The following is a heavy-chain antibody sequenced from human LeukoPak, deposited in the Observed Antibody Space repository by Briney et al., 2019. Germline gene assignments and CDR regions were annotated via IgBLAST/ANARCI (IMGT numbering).Heavy chain of an antibody. CDR1: GFTFDDYG. J-gene: IGHJ6*03. CDR2: INWNGGST. Sequence: GGSLRLSCAASGFTFDDYGMSWVRQAPGKGLEWVSGINWNGGSTGYADSVKGRFTISRDNAKNSLYLQMNSLRAEDTALYYCARVSYYYDSSGHQGYYYMDVWGKGTTVTVSS. CDR3: ARVSYYYDSSGHQGYYYMDV. V-gene: IGHV3-20*04. D-gene: IGHD3-22*01.